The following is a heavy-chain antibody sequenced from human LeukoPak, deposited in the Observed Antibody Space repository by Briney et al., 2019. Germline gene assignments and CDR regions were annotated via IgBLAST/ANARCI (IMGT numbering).Heavy chain of an antibody. J-gene: IGHJ4*02. D-gene: IGHD4-11*01. CDR3: ARGGLQYPPDY. V-gene: IGHV1-69*02. CDR2: ITPILGIA. CDR1: GGTFSSYT. Sequence: ASVKVSCKASGGTFSSYTISWVRQAPGQGLEWMGRITPILGIANYAQKFQGRVTITADKSTSTAYMELSSLRSEDTAVYYCARGGLQYPPDYWGQGTLVTVCS.